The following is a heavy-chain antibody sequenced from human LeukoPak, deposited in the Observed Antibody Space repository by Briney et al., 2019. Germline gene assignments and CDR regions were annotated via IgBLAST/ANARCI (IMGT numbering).Heavy chain of an antibody. CDR3: ARDRTDYYDSNAYYPNWFDP. Sequence: ASVKVSCKTSGYTFSTYGITWVRQAPGQGLEWMGWITPNSGGTNYAQKFQGRVTMTRDTSISTVYMELSRLRSDDTAVYYCARDRTDYYDSNAYYPNWFDPWGQGTLVTVSS. J-gene: IGHJ5*02. D-gene: IGHD3-22*01. CDR1: GYTFSTYG. V-gene: IGHV1-2*02. CDR2: ITPNSGGT.